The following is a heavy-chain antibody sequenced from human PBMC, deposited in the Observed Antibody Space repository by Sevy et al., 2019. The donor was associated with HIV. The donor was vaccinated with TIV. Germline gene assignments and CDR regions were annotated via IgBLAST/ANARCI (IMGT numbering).Heavy chain of an antibody. CDR2: ISGSGRFT. D-gene: IGHD2-15*01. CDR1: EFTFSSYA. CDR3: AKGFCSGATCPRDYYYYGMDV. V-gene: IGHV3-23*01. J-gene: IGHJ6*02. Sequence: GGSLRLSCSASEFTFSSYAMSWVRQAPGKGLEWVSSISGSGRFTYYADFVEGRFIISGDNSKNTLSVQTNSLRAEDTAVYYCAKGFCSGATCPRDYYYYGMDVWGQGTTVTVSS.